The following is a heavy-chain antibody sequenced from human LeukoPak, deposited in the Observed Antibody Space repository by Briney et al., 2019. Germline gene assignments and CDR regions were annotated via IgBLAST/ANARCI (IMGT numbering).Heavy chain of an antibody. Sequence: ASVKVSCKASGYTFTSYYMHWVRQAPGQGLEWMGIINPSGGNTNYAQKFQGRVTMTRDMSTSTVYMELSSLRSEDTAMYYCARALPHRRLMDTAMEQHWFDPWGQGTLVTVSS. CDR2: INPSGGNT. CDR3: ARALPHRRLMDTAMEQHWFDP. V-gene: IGHV1-46*01. J-gene: IGHJ5*02. D-gene: IGHD5-18*01. CDR1: GYTFTSYY.